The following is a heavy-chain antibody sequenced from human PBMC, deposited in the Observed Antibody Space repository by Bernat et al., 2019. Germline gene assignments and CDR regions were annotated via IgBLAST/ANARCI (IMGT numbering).Heavy chain of an antibody. CDR1: GFTFSSYE. CDR2: ISSSGSTI. J-gene: IGHJ3*02. D-gene: IGHD1-26*01. Sequence: EVQLVESGGGLVQPGGSLRLSCAASGFTFSSYEMNWVRQAPGKGLEWVSYISSSGSTIYYADSVKGRFTISRDNAKNSLYLQMNSLRAEDTAVYYCAREISGSYWDAFDIWGQGTMVTVSS. CDR3: AREISGSYWDAFDI. V-gene: IGHV3-48*03.